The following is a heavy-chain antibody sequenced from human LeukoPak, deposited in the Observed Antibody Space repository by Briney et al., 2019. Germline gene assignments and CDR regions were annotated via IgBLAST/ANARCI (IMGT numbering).Heavy chain of an antibody. D-gene: IGHD3-10*01. CDR3: AIRYGSGSYHMDV. CDR2: IYTGGGT. J-gene: IGHJ6*02. V-gene: IGHV3-66*01. Sequence: GGSLRLSCAASGFTVSNYMSWVRQAPGKGLEWVSVIYTGGGTFYADSVKGRFTISRDNSKNTLYLQMNSLRAEDTAVYYCAIRYGSGSYHMDVWGQGTTVTVFS. CDR1: GFTVSNY.